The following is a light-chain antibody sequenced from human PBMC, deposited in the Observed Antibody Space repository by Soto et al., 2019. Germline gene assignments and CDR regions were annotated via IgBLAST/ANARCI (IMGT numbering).Light chain of an antibody. J-gene: IGKJ1*01. CDR3: QQYNTYSRT. CDR1: QSISTS. Sequence: DIQMTRSPSTLSASVVDRVTVTCRASQSISTSLAWYQQKPGKAPKLLIYRASSLESGVPSRFSGSGSGTEFTLTISSLQPDDFATYYCQQYNTYSRTFGQGTKVDIK. V-gene: IGKV1-5*03. CDR2: RAS.